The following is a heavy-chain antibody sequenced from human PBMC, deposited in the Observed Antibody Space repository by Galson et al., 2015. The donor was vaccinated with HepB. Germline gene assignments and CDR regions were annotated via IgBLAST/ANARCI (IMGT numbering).Heavy chain of an antibody. CDR1: GFTFSSYA. Sequence: SLRLSCAASGFTFSSYAMHWVRQAPGKGLEWVAVISYDGSNKFYADSVKGRFTISRDNSKNTLYLQMNSLRAEDTAVYYCARNRGWSTPYYFDYWGQGTLVTVSS. V-gene: IGHV3-30*04. D-gene: IGHD6-19*01. CDR3: ARNRGWSTPYYFDY. CDR2: ISYDGSNK. J-gene: IGHJ4*02.